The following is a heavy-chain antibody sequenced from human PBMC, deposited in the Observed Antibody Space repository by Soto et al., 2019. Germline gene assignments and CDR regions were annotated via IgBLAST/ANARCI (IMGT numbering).Heavy chain of an antibody. D-gene: IGHD2-8*01. V-gene: IGHV3-30-3*01. CDR2: ISYDGSNK. J-gene: IGHJ6*02. Sequence: QVQLVESGGGVVQPGRSLRLSCAASGFTFSSYAMHWVRQAPGKGLEWVAVISYDGSNKYYADSVKGRFTISRDNSKNTLYLQMNSLSAEDTAVYYCARDRPRMDIYYYYGMDVWGQGTTVTVSS. CDR3: ARDRPRMDIYYYYGMDV. CDR1: GFTFSSYA.